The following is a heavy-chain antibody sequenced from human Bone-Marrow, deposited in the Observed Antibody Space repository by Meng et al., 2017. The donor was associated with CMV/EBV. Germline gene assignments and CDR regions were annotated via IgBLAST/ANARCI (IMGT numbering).Heavy chain of an antibody. CDR1: GFTFSNAW. J-gene: IGHJ3*02. D-gene: IGHD3-10*01. V-gene: IGHV3-15*01. CDR2: IKSNTDGGTT. Sequence: GGSLRLSCAASGFTFSNAWMSWVRQAPGKGLEWVGRIKSNTDGGTTDYAAPGKGRFTISRDDSKNTLYLKMNSLKTEDTAVYYCARDRFTMIRGIRYAFEIWGRGTMVTVSS. CDR3: ARDRFTMIRGIRYAFEI.